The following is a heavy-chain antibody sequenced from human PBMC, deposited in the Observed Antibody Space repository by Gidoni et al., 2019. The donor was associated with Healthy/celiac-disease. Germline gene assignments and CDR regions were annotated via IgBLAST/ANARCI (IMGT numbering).Heavy chain of an antibody. CDR2: ISGSCGST. V-gene: IGHV3-23*01. J-gene: IGHJ4*02. D-gene: IGHD6-19*01. CDR1: GFTFSSYA. Sequence: EVQLLESGGGLVQPGGSLRLSCAASGFTFSSYAMSWVRQAPGKGLEWVSAISGSCGSTYYADSVKGRFTISRDNSKNTLYLQMNSLRAEDTAVYYCAKVGSWLIGSGWYLDFDYWGQGTLVTVSS. CDR3: AKVGSWLIGSGWYLDFDY.